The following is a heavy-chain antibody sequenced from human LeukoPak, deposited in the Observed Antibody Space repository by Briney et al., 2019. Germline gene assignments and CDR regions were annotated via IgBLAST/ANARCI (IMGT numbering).Heavy chain of an antibody. V-gene: IGHV1-69*13. Sequence: SVKVSCKASGGTFSSYAISWVRQAPGQGLEWMGGIIPIFGTANYAQKFQGRVTITADESTSTAYMELSSLRSEDTAVYYCASSGYCSSTSCYLYCYYYGMDVWGQGTTVTVSS. CDR2: IIPIFGTA. J-gene: IGHJ6*02. D-gene: IGHD2-2*01. CDR1: GGTFSSYA. CDR3: ASSGYCSSTSCYLYCYYYGMDV.